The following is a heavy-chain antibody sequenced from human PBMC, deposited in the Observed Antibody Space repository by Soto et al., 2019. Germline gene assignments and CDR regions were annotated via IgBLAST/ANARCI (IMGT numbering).Heavy chain of an antibody. J-gene: IGHJ3*01. D-gene: IGHD1-26*01. CDR3: ARVGLGAFDAFDV. CDR1: GFTFSGYW. CDR2: INSDGSSR. V-gene: IGHV3-74*01. Sequence: GGSLRLSCAASGFTFSGYWMHWVRQVPGKGLVWVSRINSDGSSRSYADSVKGRFTISRDNAKNTLHLQMNSLRAEDTAVYYCARVGLGAFDAFDVWGQGTLVTVSS.